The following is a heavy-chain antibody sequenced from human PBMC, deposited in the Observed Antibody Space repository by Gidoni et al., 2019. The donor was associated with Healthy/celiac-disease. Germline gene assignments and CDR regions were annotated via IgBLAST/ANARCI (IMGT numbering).Heavy chain of an antibody. Sequence: QVQLQQWGAGLLKPSETRSLTCAVYGGSFSGDDWSWTRQPPGKGLEWIGAINHSGRTNYNPSLQSRVTISVDTSKTQFSLKLSSVTAADTAVYYCARGNGGRFVRFGGSGSKTVFDYWGQGTLVTVSS. CDR1: GGSFSGDD. V-gene: IGHV4-34*01. CDR3: ARGNGGRFVRFGGSGSKTVFDY. CDR2: INHSGRT. D-gene: IGHD3-10*01. J-gene: IGHJ4*02.